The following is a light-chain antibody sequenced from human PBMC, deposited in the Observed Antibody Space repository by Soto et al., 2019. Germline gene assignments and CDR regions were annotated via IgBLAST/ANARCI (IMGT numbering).Light chain of an antibody. Sequence: SYELTQPPSVSVAPGQTARIACGGYNIGSKSVHWYQQKPGQAPVLVIYSDSDRPSAIPERFSGSNSGNTATLTISRVEAGDEADYYCQVWDNASDHVVFGGGTKLTVL. J-gene: IGLJ3*02. V-gene: IGLV3-21*04. CDR2: SDS. CDR1: NIGSKS. CDR3: QVWDNASDHVV.